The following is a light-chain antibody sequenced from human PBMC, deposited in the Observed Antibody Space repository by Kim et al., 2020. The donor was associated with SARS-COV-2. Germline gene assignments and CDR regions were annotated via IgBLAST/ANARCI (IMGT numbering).Light chain of an antibody. V-gene: IGKV3-11*01. CDR1: QSVTKY. CDR3: QQRSNRPT. CDR2: DAS. J-gene: IGKJ4*01. Sequence: SSSQGERPPRSGRPSQSVTKYLAWYQQNPGHPPRLLFFDASSSAAGIPARCSGSGSGTDFSLTISSLDPEDFAVYYCQQRSNRPTFGGGTKLEIK.